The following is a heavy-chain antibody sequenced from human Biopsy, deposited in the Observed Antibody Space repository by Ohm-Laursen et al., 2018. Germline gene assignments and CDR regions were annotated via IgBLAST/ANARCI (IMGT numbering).Heavy chain of an antibody. Sequence: GATVKISCKGSEFSFTRYDMHWVRQAPGRGLEWMGIISPSVGGPMDTQKFQDRLTMTRDTSTSTVHMELKSLKSEDTAVYYCAIFEGYSDDNLDYEHYGMDVWGQGTTVTVSS. CDR3: AIFEGYSDDNLDYEHYGMDV. CDR2: ISPSVGGP. CDR1: EFSFTRYD. J-gene: IGHJ6*02. D-gene: IGHD1-26*01. V-gene: IGHV1-46*01.